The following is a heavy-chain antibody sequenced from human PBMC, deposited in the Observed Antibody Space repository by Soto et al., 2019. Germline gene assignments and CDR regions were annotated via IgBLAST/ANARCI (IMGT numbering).Heavy chain of an antibody. CDR3: ASGPLDY. CDR1: GFTISKYW. J-gene: IGHJ4*02. V-gene: IGHV3-7*01. CDR2: LNHDASDI. Sequence: GGSLRLSSAVAGFTISKYWVTQLLQAPGKGLEWEANLNHDASDIYHVTSVNDRFTVSRYNPNSTLYLQINSLRSEDTAVYYCASGPLDYWGQGTLVTVSS.